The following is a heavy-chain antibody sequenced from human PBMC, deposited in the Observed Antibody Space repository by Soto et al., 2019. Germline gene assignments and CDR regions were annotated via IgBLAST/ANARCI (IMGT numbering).Heavy chain of an antibody. J-gene: IGHJ4*02. D-gene: IGHD3-22*01. CDR1: GGTFSSYA. CDR2: IIPIFGTA. V-gene: IGHV1-69*13. CDR3: ARASRYYYDSSGYYYFDY. Sequence: SVKVSCKASGGTFSSYAISWVRQAPGQGLEWMGGIIPIFGTANYAQKFQGRVTITADESTSTAYMELSSLRSEDTAVYYCARASRYYYDSSGYYYFDYWGQGTLVTVSS.